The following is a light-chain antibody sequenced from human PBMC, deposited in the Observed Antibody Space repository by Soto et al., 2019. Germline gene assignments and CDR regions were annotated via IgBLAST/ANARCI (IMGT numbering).Light chain of an antibody. J-gene: IGKJ5*01. Sequence: EIVLTQSPATLSLSPGERATLSCRASQSVSSYLAWYQQKPGQAPRLLIFDASNRATGIPARFSGSGSGTDFTLTISSLEPEDFAVYYCQHRSIWPVSFGQWTRLEIK. CDR2: DAS. V-gene: IGKV3-11*01. CDR3: QHRSIWPVS. CDR1: QSVSSY.